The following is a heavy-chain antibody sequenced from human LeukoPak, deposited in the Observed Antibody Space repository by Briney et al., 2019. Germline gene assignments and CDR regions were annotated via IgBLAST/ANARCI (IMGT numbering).Heavy chain of an antibody. CDR2: IIPIFGTT. CDR1: GGTFSSYA. Sequence: VASVKVSCKASGGTFSSYAISWVRQAPGQGLEWMGGIIPIFGTTNYAQKFQGRVTITADESTSTAYMELSSLRSEDTAVYYCATWFNFYDSSGYYPHWGQGTLVTVSS. CDR3: ATWFNFYDSSGYYPH. V-gene: IGHV1-69*01. J-gene: IGHJ4*02. D-gene: IGHD3-22*01.